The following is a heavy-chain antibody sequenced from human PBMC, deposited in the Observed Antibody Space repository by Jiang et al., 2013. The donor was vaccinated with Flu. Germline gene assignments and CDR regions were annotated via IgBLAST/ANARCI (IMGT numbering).Heavy chain of an antibody. D-gene: IGHD4-17*01. J-gene: IGHJ4*02. V-gene: IGHV4-59*01. CDR3: ARVGSDYGAVDY. CDR1: GGSISSYY. Sequence: KPSETLSLTCTVSGGSISSYYWSWIRQPPGKGLEWIGYIYYSGSTNYNPSLKSRVTISVDTSKNQFSLKLSSVTAADTAVYYCARVGSDYGAVDYWGQGTLVTVSS. CDR2: IYYSGST.